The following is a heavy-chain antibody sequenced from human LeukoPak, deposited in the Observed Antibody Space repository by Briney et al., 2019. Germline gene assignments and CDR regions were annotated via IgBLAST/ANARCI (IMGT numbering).Heavy chain of an antibody. CDR1: GFTVSSNY. CDR3: ARGGLTAAVNY. J-gene: IGHJ4*02. D-gene: IGHD6-13*01. Sequence: GGSLRLSCAASGFTVSSNYMGWVRQAPGEGLEWVSLIYTGGITDYADSVKARFTISRDSSKNTLYLQLNSLRAEDTAVYYCARGGLTAAVNYWGQGTLVTVSS. CDR2: IYTGGIT. V-gene: IGHV3-66*01.